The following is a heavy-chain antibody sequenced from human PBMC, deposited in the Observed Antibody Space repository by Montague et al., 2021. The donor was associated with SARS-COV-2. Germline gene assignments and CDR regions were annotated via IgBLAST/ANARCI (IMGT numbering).Heavy chain of an antibody. CDR1: GGSISSGGYY. D-gene: IGHD2-8*01. V-gene: IGHV4-31*03. CDR3: ARAAADIVLTVYAIRAFDI. CDR2: IYYSGST. J-gene: IGHJ3*02. Sequence: TLSLTCTVSGGSISSGGYYWSWIRQHPGQGLEWIGYIYYSGSTYYNPSLKSRVTISVDTSKNQFSLKLSSVTAADTAGYYCARAAADIVLTVYAIRAFDIWGQGTMVTVSS.